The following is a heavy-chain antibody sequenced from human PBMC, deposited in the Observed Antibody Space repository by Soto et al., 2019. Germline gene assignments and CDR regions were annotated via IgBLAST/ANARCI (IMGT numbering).Heavy chain of an antibody. CDR3: AKRGLERSLDAFDI. CDR1: GFTFSTFA. Sequence: GGSLRLCCAASGFTFSTFAMSWVRQAPGKGLEWVAAVSGNAYDTRYTDSVTGRFTVSRDNSKNTLYLQMNSLRAEDTAVYYCAKRGLERSLDAFDIWGQGTMVTVSS. CDR2: VSGNAYDT. D-gene: IGHD3-3*01. J-gene: IGHJ3*02. V-gene: IGHV3-23*01.